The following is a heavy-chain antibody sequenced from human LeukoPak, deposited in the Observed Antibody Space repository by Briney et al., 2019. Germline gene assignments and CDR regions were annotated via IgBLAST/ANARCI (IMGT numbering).Heavy chain of an antibody. CDR2: IYYSGST. J-gene: IGHJ6*03. D-gene: IGHD3-22*01. CDR1: GGSISSYY. CDR3: ARGGNYYDSSGYYYCYYYYYMDV. Sequence: SETLSLTCTVSGGSISSYYWSWIRQPPGKGLEWIGYIYYSGSTNYNPSLKSRVTISVDTSKNQFSLKLSSVTAADTAVYYCARGGNYYDSSGYYYCYYYYYMDVWGKGTTVTVSS. V-gene: IGHV4-59*01.